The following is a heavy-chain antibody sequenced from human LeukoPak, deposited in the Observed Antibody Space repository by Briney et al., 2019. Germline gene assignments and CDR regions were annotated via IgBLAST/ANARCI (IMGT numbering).Heavy chain of an antibody. V-gene: IGHV3-30*18. J-gene: IGHJ4*02. CDR1: GFTFSSYG. CDR2: ISYDGSNK. D-gene: IGHD6-19*01. CDR3: AKDLRQWLVHSYFDY. Sequence: PGGSLRLSCAASGFTFSSYGMHWVRQAPGKGLEWVAVISYDGSNKYYADSVKGRFTISRDNSKNTLYLQMNSLRAEGTAVYYCAKDLRQWLVHSYFDYWGQGTLVTVSS.